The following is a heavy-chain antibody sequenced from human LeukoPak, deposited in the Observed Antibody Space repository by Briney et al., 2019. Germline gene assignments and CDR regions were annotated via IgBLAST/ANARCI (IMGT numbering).Heavy chain of an antibody. V-gene: IGHV4-39*01. CDR3: ARLGYYDPDY. D-gene: IGHD3-22*01. CDR1: GGSISSSSYY. CDR2: IYYSGST. Sequence: ASETLSLTCTVSGGSISSSSYYWGWIRQPPGKGLEWIVSIYYSGSTYYNPSLKSRVTISVDTSKNQFSLKLSSVTAADTAVYYCARLGYYDPDYWGQGTLVTVSS. J-gene: IGHJ4*02.